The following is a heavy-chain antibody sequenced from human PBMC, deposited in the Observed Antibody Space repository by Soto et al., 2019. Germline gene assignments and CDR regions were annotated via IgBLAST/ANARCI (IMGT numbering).Heavy chain of an antibody. D-gene: IGHD3-10*01. CDR1: GFTFSSYA. CDR2: ISGSGGST. V-gene: IGHV3-23*01. CDR3: AKDFNRGGDDY. J-gene: IGHJ4*02. Sequence: EVQLLESGGGLVQPGGSLRLSCAASGFTFSSYAMSWVRQAPGKGLAWVSAISGSGGSTYYADSVKGRFTISRDNSKNTLNLQENSLRAYDTAVYYCAKDFNRGGDDYWGQGTLVTVSS.